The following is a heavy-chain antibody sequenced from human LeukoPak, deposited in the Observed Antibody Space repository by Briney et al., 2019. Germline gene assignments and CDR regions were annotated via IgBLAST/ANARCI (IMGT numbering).Heavy chain of an antibody. J-gene: IGHJ4*02. CDR3: ARLPTAPLTGGTL. CDR1: GGSISGSNFY. D-gene: IGHD1-20*01. V-gene: IGHV4-39*01. CDR2: IYYRGST. Sequence: PSEALSLTCTVSGGSISGSNFYWGWIRQSPGKGLEWIGSIYYRGSTYYNPSLKSRVTMSVDTSKKQFSLKLSYVTAADTAVYYCARLPTAPLTGGTLWGQGTLVTVSS.